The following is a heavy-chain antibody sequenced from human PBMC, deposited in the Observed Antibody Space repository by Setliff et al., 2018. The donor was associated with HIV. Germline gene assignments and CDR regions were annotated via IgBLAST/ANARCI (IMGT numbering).Heavy chain of an antibody. CDR1: GGSISSYY. D-gene: IGHD3-10*01. Sequence: LSLTCTVSGGSISSYYWSWIRQPPGKGLEWIGYIYTSGSTNYNPSLKSRVAISVDTSRNQFSLRVTSVTAADTAVYFCAREKTTLVRGVIIFQIFDYWGQGKLVTVSS. V-gene: IGHV4-4*09. CDR3: AREKTTLVRGVIIFQIFDY. CDR2: IYTSGST. J-gene: IGHJ4*02.